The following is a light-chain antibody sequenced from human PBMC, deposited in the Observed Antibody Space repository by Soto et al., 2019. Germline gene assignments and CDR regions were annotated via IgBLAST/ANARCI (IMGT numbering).Light chain of an antibody. CDR1: TSNIGSNY. CDR2: HVT. CDR3: CSLTTSHTYV. J-gene: IGLJ1*01. Sequence: QSVLTQPPSVSAAPGQKVTISCSGSTSNIGSNYVSWYQQHPGKAPKLMIYHVTYRPSGVSNRYSGSKSGNSASLTISGLQADDEADYYCCSLTTSHTYVFGSGTKVTVL. V-gene: IGLV2-14*03.